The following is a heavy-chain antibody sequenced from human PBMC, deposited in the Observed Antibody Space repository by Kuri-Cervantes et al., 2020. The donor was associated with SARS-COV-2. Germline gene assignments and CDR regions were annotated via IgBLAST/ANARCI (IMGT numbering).Heavy chain of an antibody. CDR3: ARQSADCSSTSCYIDY. CDR1: GYSFTSYW. J-gene: IGHJ4*02. CDR2: IYPGDSDT. Sequence: KVSCKGSGYSFTSYWIGWVRQMPGKGLEWMGIIYPGDSDTRYSPSFQGQVTISADKSISTAYLQWSSLKASDTAMYYCARQSADCSSTSCYIDYWGQGTPVTVSS. V-gene: IGHV5-51*01. D-gene: IGHD2-2*02.